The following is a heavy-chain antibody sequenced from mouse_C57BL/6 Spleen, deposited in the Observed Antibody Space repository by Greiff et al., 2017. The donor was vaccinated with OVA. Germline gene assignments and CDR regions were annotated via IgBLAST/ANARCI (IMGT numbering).Heavy chain of an antibody. J-gene: IGHJ2*01. V-gene: IGHV14-4*01. CDR2: IDPENGDT. Sequence: EVQLQQSGAELVRPGASVKLSCTASGFNIKDDYMHWVKQRPEQGLEWIGWIDPENGDTEYASKFQGKATITADTSSNTAYLQLSSLTSEDTAVYYCTTGTWGYWGQGTTLTVSS. CDR1: GFNIKDDY. CDR3: TTGTWGY. D-gene: IGHD4-1*01.